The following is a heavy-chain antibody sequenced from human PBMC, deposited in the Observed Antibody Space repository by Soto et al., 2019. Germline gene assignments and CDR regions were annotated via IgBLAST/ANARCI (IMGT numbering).Heavy chain of an antibody. J-gene: IGHJ3*02. D-gene: IGHD3-3*01. CDR3: ARASSGDFWSGYYPLDAFDI. CDR2: IYHSGST. CDR1: GGSISSGGYS. V-gene: IGHV4-30-2*01. Sequence: SETLSLTCAVSGGSISSGGYSWNWIRQQPGKGLEWIGYIYHSGSTYYNPSLKSRVTISVDRSKNQFSLKLSSATAADTAVYYCARASSGDFWSGYYPLDAFDIWGQGTMVTVSS.